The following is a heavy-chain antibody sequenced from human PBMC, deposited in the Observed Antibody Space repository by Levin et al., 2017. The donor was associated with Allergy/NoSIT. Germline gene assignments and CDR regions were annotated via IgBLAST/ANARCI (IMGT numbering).Heavy chain of an antibody. Sequence: SETLSLTCTVSGGSISSYYWSWIRQPPGKGLEWIGYIYYSGSTNYNPSLKSRVTISVDTSKNQFSLKLSSVTAADTAVYYCARSVNYDILTGYYKGGDAFDIWGQGTMVTVSS. CDR3: ARSVNYDILTGYYKGGDAFDI. D-gene: IGHD3-9*01. J-gene: IGHJ3*02. CDR1: GGSISSYY. CDR2: IYYSGST. V-gene: IGHV4-59*08.